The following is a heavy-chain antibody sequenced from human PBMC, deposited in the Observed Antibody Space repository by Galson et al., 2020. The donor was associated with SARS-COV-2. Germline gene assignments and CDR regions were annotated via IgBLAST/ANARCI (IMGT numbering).Heavy chain of an antibody. CDR3: AKVQYTTGWCPNDY. Sequence: GGSLRLSCAASGFTFSSYAMHWVRQAPGKGLEWVGVISHDGSQKYYGDSVKGRFTISRDNSKNTLSLQMNSLRTEDTAIYYCAKVQYTTGWCPNDYWGQGTLVTVSS. CDR1: GFTFSSYA. V-gene: IGHV3-30*18. CDR2: ISHDGSQK. J-gene: IGHJ4*02. D-gene: IGHD6-19*01.